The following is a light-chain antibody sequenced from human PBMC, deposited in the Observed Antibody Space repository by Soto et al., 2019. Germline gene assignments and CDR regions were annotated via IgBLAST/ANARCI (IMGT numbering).Light chain of an antibody. Sequence: QSALTQPTSVSGSPGQSITMSCTGVSSDIGGYNHVSWYQQHPGKVPRLIIYDVDNRPLGVSNRFSGSQSGNMASLTISGRQAADEADDSCCAYTARTTLSWVFGGGTKLTVL. V-gene: IGLV2-14*03. CDR3: CAYTARTTLSWV. J-gene: IGLJ3*02. CDR2: DVD. CDR1: SSDIGGYNH.